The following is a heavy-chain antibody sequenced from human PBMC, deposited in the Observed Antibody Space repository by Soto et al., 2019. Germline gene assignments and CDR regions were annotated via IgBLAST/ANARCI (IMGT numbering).Heavy chain of an antibody. J-gene: IGHJ4*02. D-gene: IGHD6-13*01. V-gene: IGHV1-69*12. CDR3: ARGAAAGTSGSDY. Sequence: QVQLVQSGAEVKKPGSSVKVSCKASGGTFSSYAISWVRQAPGQGLEWMGGIIPIFGTANYAQKFQGRVTITGNESTSTAYRELSSLRSEDTAGYYWARGAAAGTSGSDYWGKGTLVTVSS. CDR2: IIPIFGTA. CDR1: GGTFSSYA.